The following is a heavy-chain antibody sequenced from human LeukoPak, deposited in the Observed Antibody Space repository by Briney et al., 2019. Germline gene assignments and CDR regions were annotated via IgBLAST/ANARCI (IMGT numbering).Heavy chain of an antibody. CDR1: GGSFSGYY. Sequence: SETLSLTCAVYGGSFSGYYWSWIRQPPGKGLEWIGEINHSGSTNYNPSLKSRVTISVDTSKNQFSLKLSSVTAADTAVYYCARVRRGYSYGYNWFDPWGQGTLVTASS. CDR2: INHSGST. J-gene: IGHJ5*02. V-gene: IGHV4-34*01. D-gene: IGHD5-18*01. CDR3: ARVRRGYSYGYNWFDP.